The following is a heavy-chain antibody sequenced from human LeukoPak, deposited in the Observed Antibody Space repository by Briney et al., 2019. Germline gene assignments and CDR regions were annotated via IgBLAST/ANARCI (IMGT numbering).Heavy chain of an antibody. J-gene: IGHJ4*02. Sequence: ASVKVSCKASGYTFTGYYMHWVRQAPGQGLEWMGWINPNSGGTNYAQKFQGRVTMTRDTSISTAYMELSRLRSDDTAEYYCARDLSSIYYDSSGCPDYWGQGTLVTVSS. V-gene: IGHV1-2*02. CDR2: INPNSGGT. D-gene: IGHD3-22*01. CDR3: ARDLSSIYYDSSGCPDY. CDR1: GYTFTGYY.